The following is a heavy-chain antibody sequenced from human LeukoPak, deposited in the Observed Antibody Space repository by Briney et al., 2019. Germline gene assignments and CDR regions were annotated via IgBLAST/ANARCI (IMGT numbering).Heavy chain of an antibody. Sequence: PGGSLRLSCAASGFTFSSYSMNWVRQAPGKGLEWVSYISSSSSTIYHADSVKGRFTISRDNAKNSLYLQMNSLRAEDTAVYYCARDIVVVPAASWGVGTFDYWGQGTLVTVSS. CDR2: ISSSSSTI. CDR1: GFTFSSYS. D-gene: IGHD2-2*01. J-gene: IGHJ4*02. V-gene: IGHV3-48*04. CDR3: ARDIVVVPAASWGVGTFDY.